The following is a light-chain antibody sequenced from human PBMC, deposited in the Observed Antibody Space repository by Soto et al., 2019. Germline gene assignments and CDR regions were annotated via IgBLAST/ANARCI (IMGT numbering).Light chain of an antibody. V-gene: IGKV3-20*01. CDR2: GAS. CDR3: QQDGSSPWT. CDR1: QSVSSSY. Sequence: EIVLTPSPGTLSLSPGERATLSCRASQSVSSSYLAWYQQKPGQAPRLLIYGASSRATGIPDRLSGSGSGIDFTLNVSRMEREVFAVYYCQQDGSSPWTFGQGTKVEIK. J-gene: IGKJ1*01.